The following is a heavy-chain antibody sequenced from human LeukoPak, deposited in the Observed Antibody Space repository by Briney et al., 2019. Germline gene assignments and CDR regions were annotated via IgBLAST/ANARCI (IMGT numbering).Heavy chain of an antibody. D-gene: IGHD3-10*01. J-gene: IGHJ3*02. CDR3: ARVRVNEDAFDI. CDR1: GYTFISCY. Sequence: ASVKVSCKACGYTFISCYIHWVRQAPGQGLEWMGWISAYNGNTNYAQKLQGRVTMTTDTSTSTAYMELRSLRSDDTAVYYCARVRVNEDAFDIWGQGTMVTVSS. V-gene: IGHV1-18*04. CDR2: ISAYNGNT.